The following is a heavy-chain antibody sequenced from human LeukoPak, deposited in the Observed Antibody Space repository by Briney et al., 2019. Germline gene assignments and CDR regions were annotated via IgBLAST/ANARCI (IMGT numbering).Heavy chain of an antibody. CDR2: IKQDGSEK. V-gene: IGHV3-7*02. J-gene: IGHJ3*02. CDR3: ARAQETTSDFDAFDI. D-gene: IGHD1-7*01. CDR1: GFTFSSYW. Sequence: GGSLRLSCAASGFTFSSYWMSWVRQAPGKGLEWVANIKQDGSEKYYVDSVKGRFTISRANSKNTLYLQMNSLRAEDTAVYYCARAQETTSDFDAFDIWGQGTMVTVSS.